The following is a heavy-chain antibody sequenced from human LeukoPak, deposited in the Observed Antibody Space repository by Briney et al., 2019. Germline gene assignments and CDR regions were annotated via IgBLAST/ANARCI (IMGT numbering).Heavy chain of an antibody. J-gene: IGHJ4*02. Sequence: GGSLRLSCAASGFTFSSYGVSWVRQAPGKGLEWVSAISGSGSSTYYADSVKGRFTISRDNSKNTLYLQMNSLRAEDTAVYYCAKDSGKIVVVITTRGGVDCWGQGTLVTVSS. D-gene: IGHD3-22*01. CDR1: GFTFSSYG. CDR2: ISGSGSST. V-gene: IGHV3-23*01. CDR3: AKDSGKIVVVITTRGGVDC.